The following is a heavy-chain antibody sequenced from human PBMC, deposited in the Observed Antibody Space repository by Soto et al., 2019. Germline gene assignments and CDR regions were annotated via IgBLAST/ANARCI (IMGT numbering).Heavy chain of an antibody. CDR1: GYTFTSYG. J-gene: IGHJ6*02. Sequence: ASVKVSCKASGYTFTSYGISWVRQAPGQGLEWMGWISAYNGNTNYAQKLQGRVTMTTDTSTSTAYMELRSLRSDDTAVYYCARDPRSGGRYYVYYYYGMDVWGQGTTVTVSS. V-gene: IGHV1-18*01. CDR2: ISAYNGNT. CDR3: ARDPRSGGRYYVYYYYGMDV. D-gene: IGHD1-26*01.